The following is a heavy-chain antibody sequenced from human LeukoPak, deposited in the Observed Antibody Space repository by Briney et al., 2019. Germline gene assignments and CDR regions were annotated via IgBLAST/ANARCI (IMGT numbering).Heavy chain of an antibody. D-gene: IGHD3-22*01. J-gene: IGHJ5*02. CDR2: ISSSSSYI. CDR3: ARDLGVYYDSSGYH. Sequence: PGGSLRLSCAASGFTFSSYSMNWVRQAPGKGLEWVSSISSSSSYIYYADSVKGRFTISRDNAKNSLYLQMNSLRAEDTAVYYCARDLGVYYDSSGYHWGQGTLVTVSS. V-gene: IGHV3-21*01. CDR1: GFTFSSYS.